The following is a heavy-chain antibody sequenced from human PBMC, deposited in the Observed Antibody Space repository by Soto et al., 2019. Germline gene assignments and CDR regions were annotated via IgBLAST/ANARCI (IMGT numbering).Heavy chain of an antibody. Sequence: EVQLLESGGGLVQPGGSLRLSCAASGFTFGNYAMSWVRQAPGKGLQWVSAIGGTGNNIYYADSVKGRFIISRDKSKNTLYLQMNSLRAEDTAVYYCAKVNPGIQLWLVYFDYWGQGTLVTVSS. CDR2: IGGTGNNI. V-gene: IGHV3-23*01. CDR3: AKVNPGIQLWLVYFDY. J-gene: IGHJ4*02. D-gene: IGHD1-1*01. CDR1: GFTFGNYA.